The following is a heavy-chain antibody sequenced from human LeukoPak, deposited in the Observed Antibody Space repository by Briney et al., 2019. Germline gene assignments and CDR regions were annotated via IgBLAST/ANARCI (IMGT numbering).Heavy chain of an antibody. J-gene: IGHJ6*02. CDR2: IYYSGST. CDR3: ARHVPPTVTSERDYYYYGMDV. D-gene: IGHD4-17*01. CDR1: GGSISSYY. V-gene: IGHV4-59*08. Sequence: PSETLSLTCTVSGGSISSYYWSWIRQPPGKGLEWIGYIYYSGSTNYNPSLNSRVTISVDTSKNQFSLKLSSVTAADTAVYYCARHVPPTVTSERDYYYYGMDVWGQGTTVTVSS.